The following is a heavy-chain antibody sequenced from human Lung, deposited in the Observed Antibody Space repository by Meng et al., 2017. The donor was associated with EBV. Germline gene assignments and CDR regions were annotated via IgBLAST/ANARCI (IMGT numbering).Heavy chain of an antibody. CDR3: AREYSSSSGLPGP. CDR2: IYDSGST. D-gene: IGHD6-6*01. CDR1: GGSIRFSDYY. Sequence: QVQLQESVPGLVKPSQTLSLTCTVSGGSIRFSDYYWSWIRQPPGKGLEWIGYIYDSGSTSYNPSLMSRVTISVDTSRNQFSLKLTSVTAADTAVYYCAREYSSSSGLPGPWGQGTLVTVSS. J-gene: IGHJ5*02. V-gene: IGHV4-30-4*08.